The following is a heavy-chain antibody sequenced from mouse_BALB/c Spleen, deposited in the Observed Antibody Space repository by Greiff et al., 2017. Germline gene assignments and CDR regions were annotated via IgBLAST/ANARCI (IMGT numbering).Heavy chain of an antibody. V-gene: IGHV1-80*01. CDR3: ARSGAMDY. CDR2: IYPGDGDT. J-gene: IGHJ4*01. D-gene: IGHD3-1*01. Sequence: VQLKESGAELVRPGSSVKISCKASGYAFSSYWMNWVKQRPGQGLEWIGQIYPGDGDTNYNGKFKGKATLTADKSSSTAYMQLSSLTSEDSAVYFCARSGAMDYWGQGTSVTVSS. CDR1: GYAFSSYW.